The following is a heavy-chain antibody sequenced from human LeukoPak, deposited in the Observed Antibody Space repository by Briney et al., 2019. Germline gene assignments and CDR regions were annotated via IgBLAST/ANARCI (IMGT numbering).Heavy chain of an antibody. D-gene: IGHD4-17*01. CDR3: ARGRTVTTTSNDY. Sequence: GGSLRLSCAASGFTFSSYAMHWVRQAPGKGLEWVAVISYDGSNKYYADSVKGRFTISRDNSKNTLYLQMNSLRAEDTAVYYCARGRTVTTTSNDYWGQGTLVTVSS. V-gene: IGHV3-30-3*01. CDR1: GFTFSSYA. CDR2: ISYDGSNK. J-gene: IGHJ4*02.